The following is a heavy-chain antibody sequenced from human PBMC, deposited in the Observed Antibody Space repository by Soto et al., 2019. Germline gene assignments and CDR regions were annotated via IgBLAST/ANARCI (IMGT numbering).Heavy chain of an antibody. D-gene: IGHD2-8*01. CDR2: ISSSSSSI. V-gene: IGHV3-48*02. Sequence: PGGSLRLSCAASGFTFSSYSMNWVRQAPGKGLEWVSYISSSSSSIYYADSVKGRFTISRDNAKNSLYLQMNSLRDEDTAVYYCASNGEDMPTFRDYWGQGTLVTVSS. CDR1: GFTFSSYS. CDR3: ASNGEDMPTFRDY. J-gene: IGHJ4*02.